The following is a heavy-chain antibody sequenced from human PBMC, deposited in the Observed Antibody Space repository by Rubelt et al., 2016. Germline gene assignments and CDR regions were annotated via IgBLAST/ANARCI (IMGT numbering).Heavy chain of an antibody. CDR3: ARGGFYNGANYYFYGMDV. J-gene: IGHJ6*02. V-gene: IGHV3-74*01. D-gene: IGHD5-24*01. Sequence: SYADSVKGRFTISRDNSKNTLDLQMNSLRPEDTAVYSCARGGFYNGANYYFYGMDVWGQGTTVTVSS.